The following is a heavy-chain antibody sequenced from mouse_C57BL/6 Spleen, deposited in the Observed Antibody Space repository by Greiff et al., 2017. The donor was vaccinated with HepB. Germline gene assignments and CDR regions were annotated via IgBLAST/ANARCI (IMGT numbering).Heavy chain of an antibody. D-gene: IGHD2-9*01. CDR2: IYPGDGAT. Sequence: VQLQQSGPELVKPGASVKISCKASGYAFSSAWMNWVKQRTGKGLEWIGRIYPGDGATNYNGKFKGKATLTADKSSSTAYMQLSSLTSEDSAVYFCATYYAYDQHYAMDYWGQGPPVTVSS. CDR3: ATYYAYDQHYAMDY. J-gene: IGHJ4*01. V-gene: IGHV1-82*01. CDR1: GYAFSSAW.